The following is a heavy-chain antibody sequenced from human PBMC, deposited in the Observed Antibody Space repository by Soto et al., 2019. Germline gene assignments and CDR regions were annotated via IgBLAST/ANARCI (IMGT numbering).Heavy chain of an antibody. CDR3: ARRGYSSSWYYYYYYGMDV. J-gene: IGHJ6*02. CDR2: MKPNSGNT. D-gene: IGHD6-13*01. Sequence: SVKVSCKASGYAFTSYYINWVRQATGQGLGWMGLMKPNSGNTGYAQKCQGRVTMTRNTSISTAYMELSSLRSEDTAVYYCARRGYSSSWYYYYYYGMDVWGQGTTGTVSS. V-gene: IGHV1-8*01. CDR1: GYAFTSYY.